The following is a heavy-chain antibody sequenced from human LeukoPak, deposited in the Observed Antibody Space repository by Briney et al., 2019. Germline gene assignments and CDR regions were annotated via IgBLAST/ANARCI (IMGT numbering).Heavy chain of an antibody. J-gene: IGHJ4*02. CDR3: ARVGDGYNPNFDY. CDR2: INHSGST. V-gene: IGHV4-34*01. CDR1: GGSFSGYY. Sequence: SETLSLTCAVYGGSFSGYYWSWIRQPPGKGLEWIGEINHSGSTNYNPSLKSRVTISVDTSKIQFSLKLSSVTAADTAVYYCARVGDGYNPNFDYWGQGTLVTVSS. D-gene: IGHD5-24*01.